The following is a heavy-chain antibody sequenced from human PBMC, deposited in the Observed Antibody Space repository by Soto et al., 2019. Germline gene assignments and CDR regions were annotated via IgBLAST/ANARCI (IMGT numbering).Heavy chain of an antibody. Sequence: SQTLSLTCAISGDSVSSNSAAWNWIRQSPSRGLEWLGRTYYRSKWYNDYAVSVKSRITINPDTSKNQFSLQLNSVTPEDTAVYYCARFSSGEQWLVGGYYYYGMDVWGQGTTVTAP. CDR3: ARFSSGEQWLVGGYYYYGMDV. CDR1: GDSVSSNSAA. CDR2: TYYRSKWYN. D-gene: IGHD6-19*01. V-gene: IGHV6-1*01. J-gene: IGHJ6*02.